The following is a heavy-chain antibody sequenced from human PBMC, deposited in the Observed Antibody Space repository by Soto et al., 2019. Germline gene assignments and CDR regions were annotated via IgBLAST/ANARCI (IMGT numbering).Heavy chain of an antibody. J-gene: IGHJ4*02. CDR1: GGSISSAGYY. D-gene: IGHD5-18*01. CDR3: ASKGGYSYGNFDY. V-gene: IGHV4-31*03. CDR2: IYYSGST. Sequence: QVQLQESGPGLVKPSQTLSLTCTVSGGSISSAGYYWSWIRQHPGKGLEWIGYIYYSGSTYYNPSLKSRVTISVDTSKNQFSLKLSSVTAADTAVYYCASKGGYSYGNFDYWGQGTLVTVSS.